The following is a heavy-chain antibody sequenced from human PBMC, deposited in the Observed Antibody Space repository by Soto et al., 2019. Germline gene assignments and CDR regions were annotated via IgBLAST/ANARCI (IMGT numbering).Heavy chain of an antibody. D-gene: IGHD6-6*01. V-gene: IGHV1-46*01. CDR1: GYTFTSYY. J-gene: IGHJ5*02. CDR2: INPSGGST. Sequence: ASGKVSCMASGYTFTSYYMHLLLQAPGQGLEWMGIINPSGGSTSYAQKFQGRVTMTRDTSTSTVYMELSSLRSEDTAVYYCARDPNEYSSSLNWFDPWGQGTLVTVSS. CDR3: ARDPNEYSSSLNWFDP.